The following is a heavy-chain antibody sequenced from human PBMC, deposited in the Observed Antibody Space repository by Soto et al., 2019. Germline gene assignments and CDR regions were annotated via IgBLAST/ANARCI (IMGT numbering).Heavy chain of an antibody. V-gene: IGHV3-30*18. CDR3: EKVGAYTGTYHLDF. CDR2: LSNNGGIK. J-gene: IGHJ4*02. CDR1: GFTFSNYG. D-gene: IGHD1-26*01. Sequence: QVQLVESGGGVVQPGMSLSLSCAASGFTFSNYGMHWVRQAPGKGLEWVTHLSNNGGIKFYADSVKGRFIISRDNSKNTLYLQMTSLIPEDTAVYYCEKVGAYTGTYHLDFWGQGTLVTVSS.